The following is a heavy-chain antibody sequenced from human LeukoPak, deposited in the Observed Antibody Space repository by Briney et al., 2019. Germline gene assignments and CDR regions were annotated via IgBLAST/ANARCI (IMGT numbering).Heavy chain of an antibody. CDR2: IYYSGST. CDR3: ARVRPGGSQYFDY. CDR1: GGSISSYY. V-gene: IGHV4-59*01. Sequence: SETLSLTCTVSGGSISSYYWSWIRQPPGKGLEWIWYIYYSGSTNYNPSLKSRVTISVDTSKNQFSLKLSSVTAADTAVYYCARVRPGGSQYFDYWGQGTLVTVSS. J-gene: IGHJ4*02. D-gene: IGHD1-26*01.